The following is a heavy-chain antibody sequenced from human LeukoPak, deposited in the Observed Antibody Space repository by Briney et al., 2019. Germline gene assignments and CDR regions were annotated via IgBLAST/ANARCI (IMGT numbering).Heavy chain of an antibody. CDR2: INHSGST. J-gene: IGHJ4*02. D-gene: IGHD2-15*01. CDR3: ARGRGYCSGGSCYLDY. Sequence: SSETLSLTCAVYGGSFSGYYWSWIRQPPGKGLEWIGEINHSGSTNYNPSLKSRVTISVDTSKNQFSLKLSSVTAADTAVYYCARGRGYCSGGSCYLDYWGQGTLVTVSS. CDR1: GGSFSGYY. V-gene: IGHV4-34*01.